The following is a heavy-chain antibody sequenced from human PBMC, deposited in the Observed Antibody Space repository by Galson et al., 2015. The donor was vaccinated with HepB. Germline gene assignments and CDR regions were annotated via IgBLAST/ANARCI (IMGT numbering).Heavy chain of an antibody. J-gene: IGHJ4*02. CDR1: GGTFSSYS. CDR3: ARDYYDSNGYYAGHLDF. CDR2: IIPVRGIT. Sequence: SVKVSCKASGGTFSSYSIAWVRQAPGQGLEWMGRIIPVRGITNHAQKFQGRVTITADNSTTTAYMELSSLGSDDTAVYFCARDYYDSNGYYAGHLDFWGQGTLVTVSS. V-gene: IGHV1-69*02. D-gene: IGHD3-22*01.